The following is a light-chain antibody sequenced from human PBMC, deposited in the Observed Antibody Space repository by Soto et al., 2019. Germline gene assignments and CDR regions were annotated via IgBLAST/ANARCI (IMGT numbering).Light chain of an antibody. J-gene: IGKJ1*01. CDR2: GAS. V-gene: IGKV3-15*01. CDR1: QSVSSK. Sequence: ETVMTQSPATLSLSPGERATLSCRASQSVSSKLVWCQQKPGQAPRFLIYGASTRATGIPARFRGSGSGTEFTLTIDSLQSEDFAVYYCQQYGSSPRTFGQGTKVDIK. CDR3: QQYGSSPRT.